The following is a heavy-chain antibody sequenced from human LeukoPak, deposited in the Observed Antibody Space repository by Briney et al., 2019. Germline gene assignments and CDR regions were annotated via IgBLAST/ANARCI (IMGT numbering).Heavy chain of an antibody. D-gene: IGHD4-17*01. CDR3: ARAHYGEYDY. V-gene: IGHV4-59*01. Sequence: SETLSLTCTVSGGSISSYYWSWIRQPPGKGLEWIGYIYYSESTNYNPSLKSRVTISVDTSKNQFSLKLSSVTAADTAVYYCARAHYGEYDYWGQGTLVTVSS. J-gene: IGHJ4*02. CDR2: IYYSEST. CDR1: GGSISSYY.